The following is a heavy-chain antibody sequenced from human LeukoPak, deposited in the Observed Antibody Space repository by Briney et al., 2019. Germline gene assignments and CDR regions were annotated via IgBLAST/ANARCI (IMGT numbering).Heavy chain of an antibody. J-gene: IGHJ4*02. Sequence: GGSLRLSCAASGFTFSGYAMSWVRQAPGKGLEWVSAISGSGGSTYYADSVKGRFTISRYNSKNTLYLQMNSLRAEDTAVYYCARKALQLPTSYFDYWGQGTLVTVSS. CDR3: ARKALQLPTSYFDY. CDR2: ISGSGGST. V-gene: IGHV3-23*01. CDR1: GFTFSGYA. D-gene: IGHD1-26*01.